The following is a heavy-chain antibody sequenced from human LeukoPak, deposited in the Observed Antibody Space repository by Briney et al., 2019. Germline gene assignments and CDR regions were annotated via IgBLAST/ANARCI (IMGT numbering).Heavy chain of an antibody. CDR2: IYYSGST. CDR1: GYCISSGYY. CDR3: ARDYRGTYPPGYFDY. Sequence: SETLSLTCTVSGYCISSGYYWGWIRQPPGKGLDWIGTIYYSGSTYYNPSLKSRVTISLDTSKNQFSLNLSSLTAADTAVYYCARDYRGTYPPGYFDYWGQGTLVTVSS. V-gene: IGHV4-38-2*02. D-gene: IGHD3-16*02. J-gene: IGHJ4*02.